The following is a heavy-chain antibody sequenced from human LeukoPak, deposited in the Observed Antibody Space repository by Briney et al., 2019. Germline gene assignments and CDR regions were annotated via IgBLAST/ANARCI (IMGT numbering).Heavy chain of an antibody. D-gene: IGHD3-3*01. Sequence: PGGSLRLSCAASGFTFSDSAVRWVRQAPGEGLEGVSSISDTGGRTYYADSVKGRFAISRDNSRNTVFLQMNSLRAGDTAIYYCAKGGQDYDFWRFDLWGQGILVAVSS. CDR2: ISDTGGRT. V-gene: IGHV3-23*01. CDR3: AKGGQDYDFWRFDL. J-gene: IGHJ5*02. CDR1: GFTFSDSA.